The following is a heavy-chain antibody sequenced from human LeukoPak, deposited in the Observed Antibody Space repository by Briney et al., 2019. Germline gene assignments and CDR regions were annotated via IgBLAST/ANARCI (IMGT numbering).Heavy chain of an antibody. CDR2: IYYSGST. V-gene: IGHV4-30-4*01. Sequence: SETLSLTCTVSGGSISSGDYYWSWIRQPPGKGLEWIGYIYYSGSTYYNPSLKSRVTISVDTSKNQFSLKLSSVTAADTAVYYCARGDGGRDAFDIWGQGTMVTVSS. J-gene: IGHJ3*02. CDR3: ARGDGGRDAFDI. CDR1: GGSISSGDYY. D-gene: IGHD6-25*01.